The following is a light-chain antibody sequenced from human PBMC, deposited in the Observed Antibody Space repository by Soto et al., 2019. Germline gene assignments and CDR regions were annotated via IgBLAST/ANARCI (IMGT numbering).Light chain of an antibody. J-gene: IGLJ1*01. Sequence: QSALTQPASVSGSPGQSITISCTGTSSDVGGYNYVSWYQQHPGKAPKLMIYEVSNRPSGVSNRFSGSKSGNTASLTISGLQAEDEADYYCSSYTSSSTLCXFXTGXKLXV. CDR1: SSDVGGYNY. V-gene: IGLV2-14*01. CDR3: SSYTSSSTLCX. CDR2: EVS.